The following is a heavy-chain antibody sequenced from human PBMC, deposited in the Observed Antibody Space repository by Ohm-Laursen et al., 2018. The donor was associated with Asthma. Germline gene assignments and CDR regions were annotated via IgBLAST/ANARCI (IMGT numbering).Heavy chain of an antibody. Sequence: SETLSLTCTVSGGSISSYYWSWIRQPPGKELEWIGYIYYSGSTNYNPSLKSRVTISVDTSKNQFSLRLSSVTAADTAVYYCAKGPDDYGDYLDWYFDVWGRGTLVTVSS. D-gene: IGHD4-17*01. J-gene: IGHJ2*01. CDR1: GGSISSYY. CDR3: AKGPDDYGDYLDWYFDV. V-gene: IGHV4-59*12. CDR2: IYYSGST.